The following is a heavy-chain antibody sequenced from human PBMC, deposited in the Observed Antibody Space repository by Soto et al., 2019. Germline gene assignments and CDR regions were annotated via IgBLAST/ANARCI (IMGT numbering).Heavy chain of an antibody. D-gene: IGHD1-26*01. CDR1: GGSFSGYY. Sequence: SETLSLTCAVYGGSFSGYYWTWIRQPPGTGLEWIGEINHSGSTNYNPSLKSRVTISVDTSKNQFSLKLSSVTAADTAVYYCARGPRILAYSGSYCFDYWGQGTLVTVSS. V-gene: IGHV4-34*01. J-gene: IGHJ4*02. CDR2: INHSGST. CDR3: ARGPRILAYSGSYCFDY.